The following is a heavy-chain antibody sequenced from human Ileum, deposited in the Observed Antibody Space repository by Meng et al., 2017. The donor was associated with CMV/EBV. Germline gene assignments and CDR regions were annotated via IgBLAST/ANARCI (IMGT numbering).Heavy chain of an antibody. CDR3: AREIPSSSWYYLDY. V-gene: IGHV4-30-4*08. D-gene: IGHD6-13*01. CDR2: IYYSGST. J-gene: IGHJ4*02. Sequence: QGQLHESGPGQVKPSQTLSLTCTCSGGSICSGDYYWSWIRRPPGKGLEWIGYIYYSGSTYYNPSLKSRVTISVDTSKNQFSLKLSSVTAADTAVYYCAREIPSSSWYYLDYWGQGTLVTVSS. CDR1: GGSICSGDYY.